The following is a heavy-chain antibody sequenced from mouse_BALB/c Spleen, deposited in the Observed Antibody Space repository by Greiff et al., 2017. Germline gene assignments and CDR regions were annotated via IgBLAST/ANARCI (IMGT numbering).Heavy chain of an antibody. Sequence: VQLQQSGAELVKPGASVKLSCTASGFNFNDTYMHWVKQRPEQGLEWIGRIDPANGNTKYDPKFQGEATITADTPSNTAYLQVSRLTSEDTAVYYCARYPDYWGQGTTLTVSS. CDR1: GFNFNDTY. CDR3: ARYPDY. V-gene: IGHV14-3*02. J-gene: IGHJ2*01. CDR2: IDPANGNT.